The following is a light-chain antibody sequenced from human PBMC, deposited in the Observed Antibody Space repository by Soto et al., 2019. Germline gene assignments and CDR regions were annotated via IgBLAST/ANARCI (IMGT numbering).Light chain of an antibody. CDR3: QQYHNLWM. J-gene: IGKJ1*01. V-gene: IGKV3-15*01. CDR2: RAS. Sequence: EIVMTQSPATLSVSPGERATLSCRASQSVSSNVAWYQQRPGQAPRLLIYRASTRATGIPARFSGSGSGTEFTLTISSLQSEDFAVYYCQQYHNLWMFGQGTKVEIK. CDR1: QSVSSN.